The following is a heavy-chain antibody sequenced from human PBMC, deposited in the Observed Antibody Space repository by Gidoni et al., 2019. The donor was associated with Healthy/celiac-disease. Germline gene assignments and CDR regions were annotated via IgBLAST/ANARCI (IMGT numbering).Heavy chain of an antibody. D-gene: IGHD6-25*01. Sequence: QVQLQQWGAGLLKPSETLSLTCAVYGGSFSGYYWSWIRQPPGKGLEWIGEINQSGSTNYNPSLKSRVTISVDTSKNQFSLKLSSVTAADTAVYYCRGARGAPNYYYYYMDVWGKGTTVTVSS. CDR3: RGARGAPNYYYYYMDV. CDR2: INQSGST. J-gene: IGHJ6*03. V-gene: IGHV4-34*01. CDR1: GGSFSGYY.